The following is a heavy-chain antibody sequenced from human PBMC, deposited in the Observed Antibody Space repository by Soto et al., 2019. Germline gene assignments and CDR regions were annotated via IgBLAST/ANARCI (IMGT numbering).Heavy chain of an antibody. CDR2: ISAHNGNT. Sequence: QVHLVQSGAEVKKPGASVKVSCKASGYTFTSYGITWVRQAPGQGLEWMGWISAHNGNTDYAQKLQGRVIVTRDTSTSTDYMELRRVRSDDTAGCYCARGRYGDYWGQGALVTVSS. D-gene: IGHD1-1*01. J-gene: IGHJ4*02. CDR1: GYTFTSYG. CDR3: ARGRYGDY. V-gene: IGHV1-18*01.